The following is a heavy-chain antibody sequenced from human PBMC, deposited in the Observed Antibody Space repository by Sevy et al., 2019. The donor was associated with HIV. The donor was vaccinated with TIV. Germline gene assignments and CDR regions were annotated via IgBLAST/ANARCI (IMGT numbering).Heavy chain of an antibody. V-gene: IGHV3-48*02. CDR3: AREGYSSSWTRELDY. Sequence: GGSLRLSCAASGFTFSSYSMNWVRQAPGKGLEWVSYISSSSSTIYYADSVKGRITISRDNAKNSLYLQMNSLRDEDTAVYYCAREGYSSSWTRELDYWGQGTLVTVSS. J-gene: IGHJ4*02. CDR1: GFTFSSYS. D-gene: IGHD6-13*01. CDR2: ISSSSSTI.